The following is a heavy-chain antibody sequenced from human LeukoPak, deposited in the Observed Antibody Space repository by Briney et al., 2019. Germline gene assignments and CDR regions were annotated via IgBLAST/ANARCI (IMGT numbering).Heavy chain of an antibody. D-gene: IGHD4-23*01. CDR3: AKDWTTVVTPKGYYFDS. V-gene: IGHV3-74*01. J-gene: IGHJ4*02. CDR1: GFIFIKYW. Sequence: GGSLRLSCAASGFIFIKYWMHWVRQAPGKGLVWVSRVNSDGSGTAYADSVKGRFTISRDNSKNTLSLQMDSLRVEDTAVYYCAKDWTTVVTPKGYYFDSWGQGTLVTVSS. CDR2: VNSDGSGT.